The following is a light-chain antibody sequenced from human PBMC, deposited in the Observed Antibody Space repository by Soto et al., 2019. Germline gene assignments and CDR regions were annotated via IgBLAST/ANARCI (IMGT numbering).Light chain of an antibody. CDR2: AAS. CDR3: QQSFSTRWT. J-gene: IGKJ1*01. V-gene: IGKV1-39*01. CDR1: HDISRY. Sequence: DVPMTQSPSSLSASVGDRVAINCRASHDISRYLHWYQHKPGKAPQLLIYAASRLQSGVPSRFSGSGSGTDFTLTISSLQPEDSATYYCQQSFSTRWTFGQGTKVEIK.